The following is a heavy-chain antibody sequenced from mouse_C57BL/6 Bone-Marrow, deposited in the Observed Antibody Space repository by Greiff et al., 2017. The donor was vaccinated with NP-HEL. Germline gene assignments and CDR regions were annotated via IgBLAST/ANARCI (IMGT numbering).Heavy chain of an antibody. D-gene: IGHD2-3*01. CDR3: VRDGYHTGDY. CDR2: IRSKSNNYAT. Sequence: EVMLVESGGGLVQPKGSLKLSCAASGFSFNTYAMNWVRQAPGKGLEWVARIRSKSNNYATYYADSVKDRFTISRDDAESMLYLQMNNLKTEDTAMYYCVRDGYHTGDYWGQGTTLTVSS. J-gene: IGHJ2*01. CDR1: GFSFNTYA. V-gene: IGHV10-1*01.